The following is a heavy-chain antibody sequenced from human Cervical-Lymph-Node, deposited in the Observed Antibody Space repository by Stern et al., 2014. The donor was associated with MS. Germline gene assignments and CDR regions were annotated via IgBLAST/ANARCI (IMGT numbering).Heavy chain of an antibody. CDR3: AREISETSLDY. V-gene: IGHV3-11*01. CDR1: GFPFSDHY. Sequence: VQLVESGGDLVKPGGSLRLSCTVSGFPFSDHYMNWIRQAPGKGLEWVAYISPSDGTTYYADSVKGRFTISRDNAKNSLFLQMSSLRGDDTAVYYCAREISETSLDYWGRGTLVTVSS. J-gene: IGHJ4*02. CDR2: ISPSDGTT.